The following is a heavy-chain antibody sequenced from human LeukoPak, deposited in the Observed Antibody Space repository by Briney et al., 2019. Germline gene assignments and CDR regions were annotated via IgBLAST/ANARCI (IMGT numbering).Heavy chain of an antibody. Sequence: GGSLRLSCAASGFTFSSYSMNWVRQAPGKGLEWVSYISSSSSTIYYADSVKGRFTISRDNAKDSLYLQMNSLRAEDTAVYYCARAPLRYCSSTSCHPIFDYWGQGTLVTVSS. J-gene: IGHJ4*02. CDR3: ARAPLRYCSSTSCHPIFDY. CDR2: ISSSSSTI. CDR1: GFTFSSYS. V-gene: IGHV3-48*01. D-gene: IGHD2-2*01.